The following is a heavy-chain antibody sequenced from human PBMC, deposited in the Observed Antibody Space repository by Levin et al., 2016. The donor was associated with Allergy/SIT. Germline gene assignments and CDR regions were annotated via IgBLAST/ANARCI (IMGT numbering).Heavy chain of an antibody. D-gene: IGHD2-15*01. V-gene: IGHV1-69*06. Sequence: SVKVSCKASGGTFSSYAISWVRQAPGQGLEWMGGIIPIFGTANYAQKFQGRVTITADKSTSTAYMELSSLRSEDTAVYYCARAVVVVAASKDYGMDVWGQGTTVTVSS. CDR3: ARAVVVVAASKDYGMDV. CDR2: IIPIFGTA. J-gene: IGHJ6*02. CDR1: GGTFSSYA.